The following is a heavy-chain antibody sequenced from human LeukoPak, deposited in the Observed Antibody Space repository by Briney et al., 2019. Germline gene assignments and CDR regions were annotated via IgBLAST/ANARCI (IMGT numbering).Heavy chain of an antibody. CDR1: GDSISSGSYY. D-gene: IGHD3-22*01. CDR3: ARDLSYYDTSVYYRDAFDI. Sequence: PSETLSLTCTVSGDSISSGSYYWSWIRQPAGRGLEWIGRLYTSGSTHYNPSLKSRVTISIDTSKNQFSLRLSSVTAADTAVYYCARDLSYYDTSVYYRDAFDIWGQGTVVTVSS. V-gene: IGHV4-61*02. CDR2: LYTSGST. J-gene: IGHJ3*02.